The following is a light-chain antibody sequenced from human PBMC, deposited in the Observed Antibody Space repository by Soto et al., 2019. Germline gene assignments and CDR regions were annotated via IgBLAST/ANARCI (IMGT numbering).Light chain of an antibody. Sequence: KVTISCSGSSSNIGGNSVSWYQQLPGTAPKLLIYDDNKRPSGIPDRFSGSKSGTSATLGITGFQTGDEADYYCGSWDSSLSAYVFGTGT. CDR3: GSWDSSLSAYV. V-gene: IGLV1-51*01. J-gene: IGLJ1*01. CDR1: SSNIGGNS. CDR2: DDN.